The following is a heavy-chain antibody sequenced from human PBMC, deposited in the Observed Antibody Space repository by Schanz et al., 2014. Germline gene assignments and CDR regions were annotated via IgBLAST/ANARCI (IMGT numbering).Heavy chain of an antibody. V-gene: IGHV3-23*04. CDR3: AKSLESCPGGRCSRGYFDY. J-gene: IGHJ4*02. CDR1: GFTFSIYA. CDR2: ISDSGDTA. Sequence: EVQLVESGGGLVQPGGSLRLSCSASGFTFSIYAMHWVRQAPGKGLEWVSLISDSGDTAYYADSVKGRFTISRDNFKGALYLQMSSLRAEDTAVYYCAKSLESCPGGRCSRGYFDYWGQGTLVNVSS. D-gene: IGHD2-8*02.